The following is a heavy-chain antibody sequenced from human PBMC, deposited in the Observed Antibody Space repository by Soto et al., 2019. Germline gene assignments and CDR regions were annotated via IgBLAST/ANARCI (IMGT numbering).Heavy chain of an antibody. CDR3: ASLHSGASDSYDV. V-gene: IGHV6-1*01. CDR2: TYYRSKWYN. CDR1: GDSVSSNSVA. J-gene: IGHJ3*01. Sequence: SQTLSLTCVISGDSVSSNSVAWNWIRQSPSRGLEWLGRTYYRSKWYNNYAVSVKSRITINPDTSKNQFSLQLNSVSPADTAVYYCASLHSGASDSYDVWGQGTMVTVSS. D-gene: IGHD2-15*01.